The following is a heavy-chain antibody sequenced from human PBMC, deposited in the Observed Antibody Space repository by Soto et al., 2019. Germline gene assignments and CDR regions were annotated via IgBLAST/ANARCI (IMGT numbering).Heavy chain of an antibody. D-gene: IGHD1-26*01. J-gene: IGHJ4*02. CDR3: ARDGVGATTFFGFLDY. CDR1: ASIFKGHG. Sequence: QVQLVESGGGVVQPGGSLRLSCAASASIFKGHGMHWVRQAPGKGLEWVAIIRYDGSDEHYGDSVKGRFTISRDNSKNMFYLQMNSLRAEDTAVYYCARDGVGATTFFGFLDYWGQGTLVTVSS. CDR2: IRYDGSDE. V-gene: IGHV3-33*08.